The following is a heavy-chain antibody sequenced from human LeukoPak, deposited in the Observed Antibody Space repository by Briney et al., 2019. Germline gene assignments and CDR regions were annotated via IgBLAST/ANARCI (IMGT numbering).Heavy chain of an antibody. CDR3: AKDGAQYSSGPECDP. V-gene: IGHV3-23*01. Sequence: GGSLRLSXAASGLHFSGTAMSWVRQAPGKGLEWVSAISHDGMNAYYADSVKGRFTISRDNSKKTVSLEMSSLTAADTGVYYCAKDGAQYSSGPECDPRGQGALVTVSP. CDR1: GLHFSGTA. D-gene: IGHD6-19*01. CDR2: ISHDGMNA. J-gene: IGHJ5*02.